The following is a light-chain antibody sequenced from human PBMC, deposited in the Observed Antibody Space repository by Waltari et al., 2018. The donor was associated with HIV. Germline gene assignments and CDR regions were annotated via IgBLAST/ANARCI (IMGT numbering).Light chain of an antibody. J-gene: IGKJ5*01. Sequence: DIQMTQSPFSLSAPIGDRLTITCRASHSVYNNLNWYQQKPGRAPKLLIFGASNLQGGVPSRFRGSGSETDFTLTVSSLQPEDSATYDCQQTYSFPQTFGQGTRLEIK. CDR3: QQTYSFPQT. CDR1: HSVYNN. CDR2: GAS. V-gene: IGKV1-39*01.